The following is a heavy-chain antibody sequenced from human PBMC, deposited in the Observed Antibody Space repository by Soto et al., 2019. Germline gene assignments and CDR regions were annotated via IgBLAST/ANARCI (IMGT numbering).Heavy chain of an antibody. CDR2: ISPMFGAA. V-gene: IGHV1-69*19. CDR1: GGTFNTYA. Sequence: QVQLVQSGAEMKKPGSSVKVSCQSSGGTFNTYAMNWVRQAPGQGPEWMGDISPMFGAANYAQKFQGRVTITADESTGTSYLQLSSLTSEDTALYFCAREVQGHTPAFVYWGQGTLVTVSS. J-gene: IGHJ4*02. CDR3: AREVQGHTPAFVY.